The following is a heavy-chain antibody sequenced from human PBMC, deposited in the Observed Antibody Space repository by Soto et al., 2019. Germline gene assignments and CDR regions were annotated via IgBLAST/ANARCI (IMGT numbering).Heavy chain of an antibody. CDR2: IYDGGTT. V-gene: IGHV4-30-4*01. CDR3: ARGPSGDKVDY. D-gene: IGHD7-27*01. CDR1: GGSISSAAYC. J-gene: IGHJ4*02. Sequence: PSETLSLTCTVSGGSISSAAYCWSWIRQSPDKGLEWIGHIYDGGTTYSSPSLKGRVTISADTSETQFSLKLNSVSAADTAVYYCARGPSGDKVDYWGQGIQVIVSS.